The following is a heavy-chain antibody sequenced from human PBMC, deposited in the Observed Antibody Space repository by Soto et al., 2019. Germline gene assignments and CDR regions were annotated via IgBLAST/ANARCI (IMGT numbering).Heavy chain of an antibody. Sequence: PGGSLRLSCAASGFTFSSYGMHWVRQAPGKGLEWVAVISYDGSNKYYADSVKGRFTISRDNSKNTLYLQMNSLRAEDTAVYYCAKVGATISSYYYYHGMDVWGQGTRGTVS. D-gene: IGHD5-12*01. CDR1: GFTFSSYG. J-gene: IGHJ6*02. CDR3: AKVGATISSYYYYHGMDV. V-gene: IGHV3-30*18. CDR2: ISYDGSNK.